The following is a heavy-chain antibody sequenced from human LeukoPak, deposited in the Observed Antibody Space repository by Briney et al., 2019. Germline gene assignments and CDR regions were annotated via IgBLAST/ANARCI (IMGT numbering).Heavy chain of an antibody. J-gene: IGHJ4*02. Sequence: GGSLRLSCAASGFTFSGSAMHWVRQASGKGLEWVGRIRCKANSYATAYAASVKGRFTISRDDSKNTAYLQMNSLKTEDTAVYYCTRHSCSSTSCYDYWGQGTLVTVSS. D-gene: IGHD2-2*01. CDR2: IRCKANSYAT. V-gene: IGHV3-73*01. CDR1: GFTFSGSA. CDR3: TRHSCSSTSCYDY.